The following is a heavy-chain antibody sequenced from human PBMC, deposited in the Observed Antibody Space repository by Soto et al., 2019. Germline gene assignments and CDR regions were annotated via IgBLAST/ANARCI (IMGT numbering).Heavy chain of an antibody. CDR1: GYTFSTYG. Sequence: QVQLAQSGAEVKKPGASVTVSCKASGYTFSTYGISWVRQAPGQGLEWVGWISVHNGYTKYATELQGRVTVTTDPSTSTAYMELRSLRSDDSAVYYCARLEHNFGPHNSWGQGTLVTVTS. J-gene: IGHJ4*02. V-gene: IGHV1-18*01. CDR2: ISVHNGYT. D-gene: IGHD1-1*01. CDR3: ARLEHNFGPHNS.